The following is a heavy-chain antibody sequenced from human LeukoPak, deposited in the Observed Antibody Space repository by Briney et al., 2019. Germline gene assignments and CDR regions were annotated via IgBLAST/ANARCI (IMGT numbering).Heavy chain of an antibody. V-gene: IGHV3-23*01. D-gene: IGHD6-19*01. CDR1: GFTFSSYA. Sequence: GGSLRLSCAASGFTFSSYAMSWVRQAPGKGLEWVSAISGSGGSTYYADSVKGRFTISRDNSKNTLYLQMNSLRAEDTAVFYCAKDWWWLVRLYFDYWGQGTLVTVSS. CDR2: ISGSGGST. J-gene: IGHJ4*02. CDR3: AKDWWWLVRLYFDY.